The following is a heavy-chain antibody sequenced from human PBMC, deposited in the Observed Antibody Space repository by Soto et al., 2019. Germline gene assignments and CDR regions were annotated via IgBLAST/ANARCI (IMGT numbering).Heavy chain of an antibody. D-gene: IGHD2-2*01. V-gene: IGHV1-46*01. CDR1: GYTFTSYY. CDR2: INPSGGST. CDR3: ASGVGCSSTSCYARGAEYFQH. Sequence: QVQLVQSGAEVKKPGASVKVSCKASGYTFTSYYMHWVRQAPGQGLEWMGIINPSGGSTSYAQKFQGRVTMTRDTSTSTVDMELSSLRSEDTAVYYCASGVGCSSTSCYARGAEYFQHWGQGTLVTVSS. J-gene: IGHJ1*01.